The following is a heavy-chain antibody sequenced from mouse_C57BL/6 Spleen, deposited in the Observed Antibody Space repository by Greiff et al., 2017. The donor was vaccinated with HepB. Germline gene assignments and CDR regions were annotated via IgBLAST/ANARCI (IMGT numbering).Heavy chain of an antibody. CDR3: ARGDWDVWFAY. D-gene: IGHD4-1*01. Sequence: QVQLKQPGAELVRPGSSVKLSCKASGYTFTSYWMDWVKQRPGQGLEWIGNIYPSDSETHYNQKFKDKATLTVDKSSSTAYMQLSSLTSEDSAVYYCARGDWDVWFAYWGQGTLVTVSA. J-gene: IGHJ3*01. CDR2: IYPSDSET. V-gene: IGHV1-61*01. CDR1: GYTFTSYW.